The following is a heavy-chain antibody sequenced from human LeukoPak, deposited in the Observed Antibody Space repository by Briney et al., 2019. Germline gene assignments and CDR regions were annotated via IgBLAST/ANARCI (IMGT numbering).Heavy chain of an antibody. CDR3: ARAFSASKSCDY. Sequence: ASVKVSCKASGYTFTVYYMHWVRQAPGQGLEYMGWIRPSNGNRNYAQKVQDRVTLTTDTSTSTVYMELRSLRSDDTAVYYCARAFSASKSCDYWGQGTLVTVSS. V-gene: IGHV1-18*04. CDR2: IRPSNGNR. CDR1: GYTFTVYY. J-gene: IGHJ4*02. D-gene: IGHD6-19*01.